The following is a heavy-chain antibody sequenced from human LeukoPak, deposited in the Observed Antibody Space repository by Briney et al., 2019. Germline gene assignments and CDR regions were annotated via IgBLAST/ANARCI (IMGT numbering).Heavy chain of an antibody. V-gene: IGHV3-23*01. CDR1: GFTFSSYA. CDR3: AKYPYGSGRWSGWFDP. J-gene: IGHJ5*02. Sequence: PGGSLRLSCAASGFTFSSYAMSWVRQAPGKGLEWVSAISGSGGSTYYADSVKGRFNISRDNSKNTLYLQMNSLRAEDTAVYYCAKYPYGSGRWSGWFDPWGQGTLVTVSS. CDR2: ISGSGGST. D-gene: IGHD3-10*01.